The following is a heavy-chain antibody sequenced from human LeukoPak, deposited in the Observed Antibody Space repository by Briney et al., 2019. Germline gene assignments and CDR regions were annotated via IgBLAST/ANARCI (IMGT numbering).Heavy chain of an antibody. V-gene: IGHV4-34*01. CDR3: AGGDYHGSESYANY. J-gene: IGHJ4*02. D-gene: IGHD3-10*01. Sequence: SETLSLTCAVYGGSFSGYYWGWIRQPPEKGLEWIGEINHSGSISYNSSLKSRVTISLDTSKNQFSLKLSSVTAADTAVYYCAGGDYHGSESYANYWGQGTLVTVSS. CDR2: INHSGSI. CDR1: GGSFSGYY.